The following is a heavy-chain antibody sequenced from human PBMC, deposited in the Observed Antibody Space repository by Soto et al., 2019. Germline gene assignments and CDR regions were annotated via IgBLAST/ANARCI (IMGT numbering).Heavy chain of an antibody. D-gene: IGHD6-19*01. V-gene: IGHV3-30*18. CDR3: AKTTDGWLSVFDI. Sequence: PGGSLRLSCAASGFSFSTYGMHWVRQAPGKGLEWVAFISNDGSNKYYADSVKGRFIFSRDNPKNTMYLQMNSLRAEDTAVYFCAKTTDGWLSVFDIWGQGTVVIVSS. CDR2: ISNDGSNK. J-gene: IGHJ3*02. CDR1: GFSFSTYG.